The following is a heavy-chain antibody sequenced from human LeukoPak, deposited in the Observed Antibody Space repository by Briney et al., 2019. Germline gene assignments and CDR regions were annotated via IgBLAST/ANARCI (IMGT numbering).Heavy chain of an antibody. CDR1: GFTVSSNY. V-gene: IGHV3-66*01. Sequence: GGSLRLSCAASGFTVSSNYMSWVRQAPGKGLEWVSVIYSGGSTYYADSVKGRFTISRDNSKNTLYLQMNSLRAEDTAVYYCAKDRDIVVVTATRLFGYWGQGTLVTVSS. D-gene: IGHD2-21*02. CDR2: IYSGGST. J-gene: IGHJ4*02. CDR3: AKDRDIVVVTATRLFGY.